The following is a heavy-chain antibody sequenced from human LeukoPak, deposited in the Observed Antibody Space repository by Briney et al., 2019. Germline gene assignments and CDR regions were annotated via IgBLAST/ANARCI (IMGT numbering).Heavy chain of an antibody. D-gene: IGHD2-2*01. V-gene: IGHV1-2*02. CDR2: INPNSGGT. Sequence: ASVKVSCKASGYTFTGYYMHWVRQAPGQGLEWMGWINPNSGGTNYAQKLQGKDTMNTDTSTSTAYMELRSLRSDDTAVYYCARADIVVVPAAMGYYYYYMDVWGKGTTVTVSS. CDR3: ARADIVVVPAAMGYYYYYMDV. CDR1: GYTFTGYY. J-gene: IGHJ6*03.